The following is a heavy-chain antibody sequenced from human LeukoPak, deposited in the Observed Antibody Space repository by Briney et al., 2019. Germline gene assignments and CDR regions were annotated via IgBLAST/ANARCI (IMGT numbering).Heavy chain of an antibody. Sequence: PSETLSLTCNVSGGSISSGSYYWSWIRQPAGKGLEWIGRIYTSGSTNYNPSLKSRVTISVDTSKNQFSLKLSSVTAADTAVYYCARDSGSYYFNYWGQGTLVTVSS. J-gene: IGHJ4*02. CDR1: GGSISSGSYY. CDR3: ARDSGSYYFNY. CDR2: IYTSGST. V-gene: IGHV4-61*02. D-gene: IGHD1-26*01.